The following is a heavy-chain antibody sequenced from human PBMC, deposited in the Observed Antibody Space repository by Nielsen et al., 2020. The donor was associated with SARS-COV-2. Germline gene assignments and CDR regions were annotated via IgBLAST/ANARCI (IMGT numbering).Heavy chain of an antibody. D-gene: IGHD6-19*01. CDR2: ISGSGGST. V-gene: IGHV3-23*01. Sequence: GGSLRLSCAASGFTFRDYYMSWIRQAPGKGLEWVSAISGSGGSTYYADSVKGRFTISRDNSKNTLYLQMNSLRAEDTAVYYCAKDKGDIAVAENFDYWGQGTLVTVSS. CDR3: AKDKGDIAVAENFDY. J-gene: IGHJ4*02. CDR1: GFTFRDYY.